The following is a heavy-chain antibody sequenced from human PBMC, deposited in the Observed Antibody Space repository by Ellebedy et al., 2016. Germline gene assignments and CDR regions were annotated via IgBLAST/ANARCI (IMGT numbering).Heavy chain of an antibody. V-gene: IGHV3-7*01. CDR1: GFTFSSYS. CDR3: ARDRAVYCSSTSCYVDY. CDR2: IKQDGSEK. J-gene: IGHJ4*02. Sequence: GESLKISCAASGFTFSSYSMNWVRQAPGKGLEWVANIKQDGSEKYYVDSVKGRFTISRDNAKNSLYLQMNSLRAEDTAVYYCARDRAVYCSSTSCYVDYWGQGTLVTVSS. D-gene: IGHD2-2*01.